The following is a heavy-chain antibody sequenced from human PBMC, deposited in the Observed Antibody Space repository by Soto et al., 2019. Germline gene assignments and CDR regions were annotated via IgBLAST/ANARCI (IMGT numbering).Heavy chain of an antibody. J-gene: IGHJ4*02. Sequence: LRLSCAASGFTFSSYAMSWVRQAPGKGLEWVAVISYDGSNKYYADSVKGRFTISRDNSKNTLYLQMNSLRAEDTAVYYCASLWRGPSSGYNIRYDYWGQGTLVTVSS. CDR1: GFTFSSYA. CDR2: ISYDGSNK. D-gene: IGHD3-22*01. CDR3: ASLWRGPSSGYNIRYDY. V-gene: IGHV3-30-3*01.